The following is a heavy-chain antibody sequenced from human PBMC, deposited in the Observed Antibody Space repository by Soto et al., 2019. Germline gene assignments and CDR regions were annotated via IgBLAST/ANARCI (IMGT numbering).Heavy chain of an antibody. D-gene: IGHD5-18*01. CDR2: INPNSGGT. V-gene: IGHV1-2*04. J-gene: IGHJ6*02. CDR3: ARDGVDTAIFYGMDV. CDR1: GYTFTGYY. Sequence: ASVKVSCKASGYTFTGYYMHWVRQAPGQGLEWMGWINPNSGGTNYAQKFQGWVTMTRDTSISTAYMELSRLRSDDTAVYYCARDGVDTAIFYGMDVWGQGTTVTVSS.